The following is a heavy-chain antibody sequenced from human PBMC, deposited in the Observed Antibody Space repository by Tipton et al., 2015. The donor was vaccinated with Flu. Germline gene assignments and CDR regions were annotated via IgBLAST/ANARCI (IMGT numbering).Heavy chain of an antibody. V-gene: IGHV4-4*07. D-gene: IGHD4-11*01. J-gene: IGHJ4*02. CDR2: IYTNENT. CDR1: GDSISGYY. Sequence: TLSLTCTVSGDSISGYYWSWIRQPAGKGLEWIGRIYTNENTNYNPSLKSRVTMSVDTSKNQLSLKLTSVTTADTAVYYCARAHSNYQFFDYWGQGTLVTVSS. CDR3: ARAHSNYQFFDY.